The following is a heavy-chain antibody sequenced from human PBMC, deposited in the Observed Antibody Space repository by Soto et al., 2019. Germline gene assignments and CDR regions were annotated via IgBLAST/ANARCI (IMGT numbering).Heavy chain of an antibody. CDR2: IYHSGST. J-gene: IGHJ4*02. D-gene: IGHD1-1*01. V-gene: IGHV4-4*02. Sequence: SETLSLTCAVSGGSISSSNWWSWVRQPPGKGLEWIGEIYHSGSTYFNPSFKSRVTISVDTSKNQFSLKLSSVTVADTAIYYCASLSYEQLWWGQGTLVTVSS. CDR3: ASLSYEQLW. CDR1: GGSISSSNW.